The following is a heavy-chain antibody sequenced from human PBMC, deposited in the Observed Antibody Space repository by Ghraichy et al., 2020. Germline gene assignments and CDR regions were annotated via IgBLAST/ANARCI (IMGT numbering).Heavy chain of an antibody. V-gene: IGHV3-66*01. CDR2: IYSGGST. D-gene: IGHD6-19*01. J-gene: IGHJ4*02. CDR3: AREWGAVAGKAVDY. Sequence: LSLTCAASGFTVSSNYMSWVRQAPGKGLEWVSVIYSGGSTYYADSVKGRFTISRDNSKNTLYLQMHSLRAEDTAVYYCAREWGAVAGKAVDYWGQGTLVTVYS. CDR1: GFTVSSNY.